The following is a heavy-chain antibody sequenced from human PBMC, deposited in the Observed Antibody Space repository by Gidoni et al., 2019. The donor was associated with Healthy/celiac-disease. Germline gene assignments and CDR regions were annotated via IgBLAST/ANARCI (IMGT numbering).Heavy chain of an antibody. J-gene: IGHJ4*02. D-gene: IGHD4-17*01. CDR3: AKGYGDYVDY. CDR1: GFTFDDYA. Sequence: EVPLVESGGGLVQPGRSLRLSCAASGFTFDDYAMHWVRQAPGKGLEWVSGISWNSGSIGYADSVKGRFTISRDNAKNSLYLQMNSLRAEDTALYYCAKGYGDYVDYWGQGTLVTVSS. V-gene: IGHV3-9*01. CDR2: ISWNSGSI.